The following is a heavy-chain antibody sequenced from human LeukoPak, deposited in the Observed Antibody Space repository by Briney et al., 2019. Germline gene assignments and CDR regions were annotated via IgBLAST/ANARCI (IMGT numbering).Heavy chain of an antibody. V-gene: IGHV4-59*01. CDR2: IYYSGST. Sequence: SETLSLTCTVSGGSISSYYWSWIRQPPGKGLEWIEYIYYSGSTNYNPSLKSRVTISVDTSKNQFSLKLSSVTAADTAVYYCARGSGSWFRSWGQGTLVTVSS. CDR3: ARGSGSWFRS. J-gene: IGHJ4*02. D-gene: IGHD3-9*01. CDR1: GGSISSYY.